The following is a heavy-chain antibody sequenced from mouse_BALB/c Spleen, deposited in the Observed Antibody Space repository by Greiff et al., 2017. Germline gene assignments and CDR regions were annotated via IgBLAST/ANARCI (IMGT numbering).Heavy chain of an antibody. V-gene: IGHV1-14*01. CDR3: ARSGSYDDYYYAMDY. CDR2: INPYNDGT. D-gene: IGHD2-12*01. Sequence: VQLQQSGPELVKPGASVKMSCKASGYTFTSYVMHWVKQKPGQGLEWIGYINPYNDGTKYNEKFKGKATLTADKSSSTAYMQLSSLTSEDSAVYFCARSGSYDDYYYAMDYWGQGTSVTVSA. CDR1: GYTFTSYV. J-gene: IGHJ4*01.